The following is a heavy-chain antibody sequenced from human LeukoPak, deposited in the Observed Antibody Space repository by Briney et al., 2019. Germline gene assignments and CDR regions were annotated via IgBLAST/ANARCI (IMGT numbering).Heavy chain of an antibody. Sequence: GGSLRLSCAASGFTFSSYSMNWVRQAPGKGLEWVSYISSSSSTIYYADSVKGRFTISRDNAKNSLYLQMNSLRAEDTAVYYCAKEAGSPRTFDIWGQGTMVTVSS. CDR2: ISSSSSTI. CDR1: GFTFSSYS. V-gene: IGHV3-48*01. CDR3: AKEAGSPRTFDI. D-gene: IGHD6-13*01. J-gene: IGHJ3*02.